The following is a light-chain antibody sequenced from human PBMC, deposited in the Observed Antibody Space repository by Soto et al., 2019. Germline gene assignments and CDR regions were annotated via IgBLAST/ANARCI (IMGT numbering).Light chain of an antibody. CDR1: QSINSY. Sequence: DIPMTQSPSSLSASVGDRVTITCRASQSINSYLNWYQQKPGKAPELLIYAASSLQSGVPSRFSGSASGTDFTLTISSLQPEDFATYYCQQTYSTFWTFGQGTKVEIK. J-gene: IGKJ1*01. CDR3: QQTYSTFWT. V-gene: IGKV1-39*01. CDR2: AAS.